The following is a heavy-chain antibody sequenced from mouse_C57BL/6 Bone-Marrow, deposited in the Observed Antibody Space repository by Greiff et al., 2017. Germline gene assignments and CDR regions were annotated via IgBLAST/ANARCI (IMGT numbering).Heavy chain of an antibody. J-gene: IGHJ4*01. Sequence: QVQLQQPGAELVKPGASVKLSCKASGYTFTNYWMHWVKQRPGQGLEWIGMMHPNGGSPDYNEKFKSEATLSVDKSSRTAYMELSSLTSEDSAVYYCARSYDYDDYTRDYWGQGTSGTVSS. CDR2: MHPNGGSP. CDR3: ARSYDYDDYTRDY. V-gene: IGHV1-64*01. D-gene: IGHD2-4*01. CDR1: GYTFTNYW.